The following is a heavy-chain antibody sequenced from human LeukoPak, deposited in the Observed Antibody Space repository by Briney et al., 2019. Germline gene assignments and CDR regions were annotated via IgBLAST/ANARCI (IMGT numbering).Heavy chain of an antibody. Sequence: PGGSLRLSCTASGFTFGDYAVSWVRQAPGKGLAWVGFIRDKTYGGTTEYAASVKGRFTISRDDSRSIAYLQMNGLKTEDTAVYYCTRDRGYCSSTSCYAWFDPWGQGTLVTVSS. D-gene: IGHD2-2*01. V-gene: IGHV3-49*04. CDR2: IRDKTYGGTT. CDR1: GFTFGDYA. CDR3: TRDRGYCSSTSCYAWFDP. J-gene: IGHJ5*02.